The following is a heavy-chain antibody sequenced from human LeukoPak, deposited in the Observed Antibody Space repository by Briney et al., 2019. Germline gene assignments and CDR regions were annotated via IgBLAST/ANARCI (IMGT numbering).Heavy chain of an antibody. CDR3: VRGYSAVVFDY. CDR2: INSDGSSR. V-gene: IGHV3-74*01. J-gene: IGHJ4*02. D-gene: IGHD5-18*01. CDR1: GFTFSSYW. Sequence: SGGSLRLSCAASGFTFSSYWMHWVRQAPGKGLVWVSRINSDGSSRTYADSVKGRFTISRDNAKNTLYLQMNSLRAEDTAAYYCVRGYSAVVFDYWGQGTLVTVSS.